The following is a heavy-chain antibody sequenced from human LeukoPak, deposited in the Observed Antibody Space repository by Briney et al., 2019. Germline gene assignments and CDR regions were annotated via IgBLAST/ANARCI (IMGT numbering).Heavy chain of an antibody. V-gene: IGHV3-20*04. J-gene: IGHJ6*03. Sequence: GGSLRLSCAASGFTFDDYGMSWVRQAPGKGLEWVSGINWNGGSTGYADSVKGRFTISRDNAKNPLYLQMNSLRAEDTALYYCARDFYDSSGRPYYYYYYMDVWGKGTTVTVSS. D-gene: IGHD3-22*01. CDR3: ARDFYDSSGRPYYYYYYMDV. CDR1: GFTFDDYG. CDR2: INWNGGST.